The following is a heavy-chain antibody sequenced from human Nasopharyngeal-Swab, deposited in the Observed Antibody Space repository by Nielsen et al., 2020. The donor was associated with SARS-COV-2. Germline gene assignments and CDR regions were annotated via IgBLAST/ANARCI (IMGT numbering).Heavy chain of an antibody. CDR1: GYTFTSYG. V-gene: IGHV1-18*01. CDR2: ISAYNGNT. Sequence: ASVKVSCKASGYTFTSYGISWVRQAPGQGLEWMGWISAYNGNTNYAQKLQGRVTMTTDTSTSTAYMELRSLRSDDTAVYYCARDPQKYSNSWYDYWGQGTLVTVSS. D-gene: IGHD6-13*01. CDR3: ARDPQKYSNSWYDY. J-gene: IGHJ4*02.